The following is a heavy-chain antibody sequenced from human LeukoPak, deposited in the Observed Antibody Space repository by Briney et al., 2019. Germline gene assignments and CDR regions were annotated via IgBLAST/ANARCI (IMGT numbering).Heavy chain of an antibody. CDR3: AKDQTAPGMYYFDY. CDR2: ISGSSGST. V-gene: IGHV3-23*01. D-gene: IGHD6-13*01. Sequence: GASLGLSCAASGFTFSSYAMSWVRQAPGKGLEWVSAISGSSGSTYYADSVKGRFTISRDNSKNTLYLQMNSLRAEDTAVYYCAKDQTAPGMYYFDYWGQGTLVTVSS. CDR1: GFTFSSYA. J-gene: IGHJ4*02.